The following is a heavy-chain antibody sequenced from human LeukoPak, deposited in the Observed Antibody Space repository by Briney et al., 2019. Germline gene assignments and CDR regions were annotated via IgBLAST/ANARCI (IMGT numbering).Heavy chain of an antibody. CDR1: GFTFSNFW. V-gene: IGHV3-74*01. CDR2: IYGDGSFT. CDR3: AKVLYYYDSSGYYSGAFDI. Sequence: GGSLRLSCAASGFTFSNFWMHWVRQAPGKGLVWVALIYGDGSFTRYADSVKGRFTISRDNSKNTLYLQMNSLRAEDTAVYYCAKVLYYYDSSGYYSGAFDIWGQGTMVTVSS. J-gene: IGHJ3*02. D-gene: IGHD3-22*01.